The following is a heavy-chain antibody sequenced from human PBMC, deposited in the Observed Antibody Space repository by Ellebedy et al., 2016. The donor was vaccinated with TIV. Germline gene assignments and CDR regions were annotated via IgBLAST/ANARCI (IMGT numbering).Heavy chain of an antibody. D-gene: IGHD6-13*01. CDR2: ISSSNHYI. J-gene: IGHJ4*02. Sequence: GESLKISCAASGFTFSSYRMNWVRQAPGKGLEWVSSISSSNHYIYYADSVKGRFTISRDNAKNSLYLQMNSLRVEDTAVFYCARELAAAGFFDYWGQGTLVTVSS. CDR3: ARELAAAGFFDY. CDR1: GFTFSSYR. V-gene: IGHV3-21*01.